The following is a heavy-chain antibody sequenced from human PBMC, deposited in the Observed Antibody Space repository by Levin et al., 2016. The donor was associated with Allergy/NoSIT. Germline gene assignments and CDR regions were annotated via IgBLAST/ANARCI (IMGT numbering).Heavy chain of an antibody. V-gene: IGHV3-53*01. D-gene: IGHD1-26*01. CDR2: IYSGGNT. CDR3: ARGIVGAIGDY. Sequence: GGSLRLSCVASGFIVSSNYMSWVRQTPGKGLQWVSLIYSGGNTDYLDSVKGRFTISRDNSKNTLYLQMNSLRADDTAMYYCARGIVGAIGDYWGQGTLVTVSS. CDR1: GFIVSSNY. J-gene: IGHJ4*02.